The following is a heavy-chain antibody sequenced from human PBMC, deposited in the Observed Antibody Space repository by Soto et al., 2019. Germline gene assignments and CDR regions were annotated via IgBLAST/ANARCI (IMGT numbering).Heavy chain of an antibody. V-gene: IGHV3-66*01. J-gene: IGHJ4*02. Sequence: GGSLRLSCAASGFTVSSNYMSWVRQAPGKGLEWVSVIYSGGSTYYADSVKGRFTISRDNSKNTLYLQMNSLRAEDTAVYYCARSGRVRLYYFDYWGQGTLVTVSS. CDR3: ARSGRVRLYYFDY. CDR2: IYSGGST. CDR1: GFTVSSNY. D-gene: IGHD3-10*01.